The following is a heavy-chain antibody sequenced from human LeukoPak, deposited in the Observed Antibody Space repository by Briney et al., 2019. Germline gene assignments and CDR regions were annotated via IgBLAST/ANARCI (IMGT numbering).Heavy chain of an antibody. V-gene: IGHV3-48*01. CDR1: GFTFSGYS. CDR2: ISNSGSTI. Sequence: PGGSLRLSCAGSGFTFSGYSMNWVRQAPGKGLEWISYISNSGSTIYYADSVKGRFTISRDNAKNSLYLQMNSLRAEDTAVYYCARLGLATGKYYYYMDVWGKGTTVTVSS. CDR3: ARLGLATGKYYYYMDV. J-gene: IGHJ6*03. D-gene: IGHD3/OR15-3a*01.